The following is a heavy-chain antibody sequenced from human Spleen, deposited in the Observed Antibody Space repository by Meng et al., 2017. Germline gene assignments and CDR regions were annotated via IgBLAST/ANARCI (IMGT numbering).Heavy chain of an antibody. V-gene: IGHV1-24*01. D-gene: IGHD6-13*01. Sequence: ASVKVSCKVSGYTLTKLSMHWVRQAPGKGLEWMGGFDPKNGQRIYAQMFQGRVTMTEDTSTDTAYMELSSLRSEDTALYYCARDEDISAAGKLFGDYWGQGTLVTVSS. CDR2: FDPKNGQR. J-gene: IGHJ4*02. CDR1: GYTLTKLS. CDR3: ARDEDISAAGKLFGDY.